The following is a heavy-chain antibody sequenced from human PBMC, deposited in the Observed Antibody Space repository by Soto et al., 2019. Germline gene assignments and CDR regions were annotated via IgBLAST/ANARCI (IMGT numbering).Heavy chain of an antibody. V-gene: IGHV3-23*01. D-gene: IGHD1-26*01. Sequence: EVQLLESGGGLVQPGGSLRLSCAASGFTFSNYAMSWVRQAPGKGLEWVSAISGSGGSTYYADSVKGRFTISRDNSKNTLYLQMNSLRAEDTAVYYCAKDRGIVGATDDAFDIWGQGTMVTVSS. CDR2: ISGSGGST. CDR3: AKDRGIVGATDDAFDI. CDR1: GFTFSNYA. J-gene: IGHJ3*02.